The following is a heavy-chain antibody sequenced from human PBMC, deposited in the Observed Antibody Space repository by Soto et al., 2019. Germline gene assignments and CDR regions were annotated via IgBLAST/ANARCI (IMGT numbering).Heavy chain of an antibody. Sequence: EVQLLESGGGLVPPGGSLRLSCAASGFTFSSYAMSWVRQAPGKGLEWVSTISGSDGSTYYADSVKGRFTISRDNSKNTLYLQMISLRAEDTAVYSCAKIPVSTVVRGYYFDYWGQGTLVTVSS. J-gene: IGHJ4*02. CDR1: GFTFSSYA. V-gene: IGHV3-23*01. CDR2: ISGSDGST. CDR3: AKIPVSTVVRGYYFDY. D-gene: IGHD2-21*01.